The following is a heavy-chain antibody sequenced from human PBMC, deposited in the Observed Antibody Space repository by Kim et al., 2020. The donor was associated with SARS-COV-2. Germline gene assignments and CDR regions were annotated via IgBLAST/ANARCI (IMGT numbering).Heavy chain of an antibody. D-gene: IGHD4-4*01. Sequence: GGSLRLSCAASGFTFSSYWMSWVRQAPGKGLEWVANIKQDGSEKYYVDSVKGRFTISRDNAKNSLYLQMNSLRAEDTAVYYCAGQMMTTVTTSPLYWGQGTLVTVSS. CDR3: AGQMMTTVTTSPLY. CDR1: GFTFSSYW. V-gene: IGHV3-7*01. J-gene: IGHJ4*02. CDR2: IKQDGSEK.